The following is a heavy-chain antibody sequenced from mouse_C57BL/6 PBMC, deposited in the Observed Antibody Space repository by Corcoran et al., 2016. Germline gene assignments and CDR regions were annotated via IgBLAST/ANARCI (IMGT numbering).Heavy chain of an antibody. CDR2: INTYSGVP. D-gene: IGHD1-1*01. Sequence: QIQLVQSGPELKKPGETVKISCKASGYTFTTYGLSWVKQAPGKGLKWMGWINTYSGVPTYADDFKGRFAFSLETSASTAYLQINNLKDEDTATYFCARGAFYYGSSPWYFDVWGTGTTVTVSS. V-gene: IGHV9-3*01. J-gene: IGHJ1*03. CDR3: ARGAFYYGSSPWYFDV. CDR1: GYTFTTYG.